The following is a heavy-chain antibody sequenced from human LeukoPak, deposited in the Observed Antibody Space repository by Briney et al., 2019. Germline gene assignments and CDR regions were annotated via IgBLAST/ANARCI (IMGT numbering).Heavy chain of an antibody. Sequence: PSQTLSLTCTVSGGSISSGSYYWSWIRQPAGKGLEWIGRIYTSGSTNYNPSLKSRVTISVDTSKNQFSLKLSSVTAADTAVYYCARAWEVTGTTRPNDAFDIWGQGTMVTVSS. V-gene: IGHV4-61*02. CDR3: ARAWEVTGTTRPNDAFDI. CDR1: GGSISSGSYY. J-gene: IGHJ3*02. CDR2: IYTSGST. D-gene: IGHD1-7*01.